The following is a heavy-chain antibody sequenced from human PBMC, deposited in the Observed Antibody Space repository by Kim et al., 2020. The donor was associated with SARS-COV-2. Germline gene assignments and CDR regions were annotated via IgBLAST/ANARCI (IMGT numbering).Heavy chain of an antibody. D-gene: IGHD6-19*01. Sequence: SETLSLTCTVSGGSLSSSSYYWGWIRQPPGKGLEWIGTAYYIGNTYYNPSLKSRVTISVDTSKNQFSLKLGSVTAADTAVYYCARHRRDSSGWYVAFYYYYMDVWGKGTTVTVSS. J-gene: IGHJ6*03. V-gene: IGHV4-39*01. CDR3: ARHRRDSSGWYVAFYYYYMDV. CDR2: AYYIGNT. CDR1: GGSLSSSSYY.